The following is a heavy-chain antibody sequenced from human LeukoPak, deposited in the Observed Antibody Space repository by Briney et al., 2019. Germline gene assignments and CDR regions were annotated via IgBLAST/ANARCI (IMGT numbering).Heavy chain of an antibody. CDR1: GYTFTAYY. J-gene: IGHJ4*02. CDR3: GRDFRDSLDY. V-gene: IGHV1-2*02. CDR2: INPDSGGT. Sequence: ASVKVSCKASGYTFTAYYMHWLRQAPGQGREWMGWINPDSGGTNFAQKFQGRVTMTRDTSISTAYMELSRLRSDDTAVYYCGRDFRDSLDYWGQGTLVTVSS.